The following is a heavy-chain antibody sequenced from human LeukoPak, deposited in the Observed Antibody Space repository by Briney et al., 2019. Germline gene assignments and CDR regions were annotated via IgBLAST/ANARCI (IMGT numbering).Heavy chain of an antibody. CDR2: ISYDGSNK. Sequence: ERSLRLSCAASGFTFSSYAMHWVRQAPGKGLEWVAVISYDGSNKYHADSVKGRFTISRDNSKNTLYLQMTNLRAEDTAVYYCARDQQDLSGSYSLTFDYWGQGTLVTVSS. CDR3: ARDQQDLSGSYSLTFDY. CDR1: GFTFSSYA. V-gene: IGHV3-30-3*01. D-gene: IGHD1-26*01. J-gene: IGHJ4*02.